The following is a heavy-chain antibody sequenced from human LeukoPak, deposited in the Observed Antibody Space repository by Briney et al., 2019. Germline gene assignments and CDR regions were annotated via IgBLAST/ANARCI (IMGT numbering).Heavy chain of an antibody. Sequence: ASVKVSCKASGYTFTGYYMHWVRQAPGQGLEWMGWINPNSGGTNYAQRFQGRVTMTRDTSISTAYMELSRLRSDDTAVYYCAGGRRIVGATTGYYGMDVWGQGTTVTVSS. J-gene: IGHJ6*02. D-gene: IGHD1-26*01. V-gene: IGHV1-2*02. CDR3: AGGRRIVGATTGYYGMDV. CDR1: GYTFTGYY. CDR2: INPNSGGT.